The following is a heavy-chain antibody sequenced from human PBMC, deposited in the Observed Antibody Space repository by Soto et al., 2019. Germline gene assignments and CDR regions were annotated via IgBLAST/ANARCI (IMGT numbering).Heavy chain of an antibody. CDR3: ASYRTLGC. CDR2: IKEDGSEK. Sequence: EVQLVESGRGLVQPGGSLRLSCAASGFTLSNFWMSWVSQAPGKWREWVASIKEDGSEKTYVDSVKGRFTISRDNAQNSLYLQMNRLRVDDAAVYYCASYRTLGCWGQGTPVIVSS. CDR1: GFTLSNFW. V-gene: IGHV3-7*03. J-gene: IGHJ4*02. D-gene: IGHD1-26*01.